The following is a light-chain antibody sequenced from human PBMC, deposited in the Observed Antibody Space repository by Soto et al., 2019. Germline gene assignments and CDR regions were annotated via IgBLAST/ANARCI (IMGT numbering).Light chain of an antibody. Sequence: QSVLTQPHSVSGSPGQSVTISCTGSRSDVGGYKYVSWYQQHPGKAPKLMIYDVSKRPSGVPGRFSGSKSGNTASLTISGLQAEDEADYYCCSYGGGRTPLGFGGGTKVTVL. CDR2: DVS. CDR3: CSYGGGRTPLG. J-gene: IGLJ2*01. CDR1: RSDVGGYKY. V-gene: IGLV2-11*01.